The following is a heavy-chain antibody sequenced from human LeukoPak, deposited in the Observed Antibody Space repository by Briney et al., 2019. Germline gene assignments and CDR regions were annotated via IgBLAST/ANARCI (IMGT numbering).Heavy chain of an antibody. CDR1: GDSVSSNGFA. Sequence: SQTLSLTFAISGDSVSSNGFAWNWIRQSPSGGLQWLGRTYYRSGWYSDYADSVRSRVTVTPDTSKNQFSLLLNSVTPEDTAVYYCARGGYRAFDIWGQGTMVTVSS. CDR2: TYYRSGWYS. J-gene: IGHJ3*02. V-gene: IGHV6-1*01. CDR3: ARGGYRAFDI. D-gene: IGHD3-22*01.